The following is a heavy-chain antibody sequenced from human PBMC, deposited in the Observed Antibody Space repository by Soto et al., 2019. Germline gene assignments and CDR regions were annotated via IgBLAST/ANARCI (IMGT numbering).Heavy chain of an antibody. J-gene: IGHJ4*02. V-gene: IGHV3-48*03. Sequence: HPGGSLRLSCAASRFTFSTYEMHWVRQAPGKGLEWVSYISSSGNTVYYADSVKGRFTISRDNTRNSLYLQMNSLIDEDTALYYCVRYCGTTLCNGVVTRTFDYWGQGTLVTVSS. D-gene: IGHD3-3*01. CDR2: ISSSGNTV. CDR1: RFTFSTYE. CDR3: VRYCGTTLCNGVVTRTFDY.